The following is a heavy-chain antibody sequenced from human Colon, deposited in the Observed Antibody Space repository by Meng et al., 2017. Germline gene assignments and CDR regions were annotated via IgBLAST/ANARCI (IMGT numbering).Heavy chain of an antibody. Sequence: QVHLQESGPGLVKPSGTLSLPCAVSSGSISSSNWWSWVRQPPGKGLEWIGEISQSGTTYYNPSLKSRVTITGDWSKNQFSLNLNSVTAADTALYYCVRQGMTSYSWGYWGQGTLVTVSS. CDR2: ISQSGTT. V-gene: IGHV4-4*02. CDR1: SGSISSSNW. D-gene: IGHD3-9*01. CDR3: VRQGMTSYSWGY. J-gene: IGHJ4*02.